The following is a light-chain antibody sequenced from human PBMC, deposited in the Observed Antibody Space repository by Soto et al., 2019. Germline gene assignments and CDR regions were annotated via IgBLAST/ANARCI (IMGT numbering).Light chain of an antibody. CDR2: GAS. V-gene: IGKV3-20*01. Sequence: EIVLTQSPGTLSLFPGERATLSCRASESVASNYLAWYQHKPGQAPRLLFFGASNRAIAIPDRFSGSGSGTDFTLTISRVEPEDFAVYYCHQYRRSPWTLGQGTKVDIK. CDR1: ESVASNY. J-gene: IGKJ1*01. CDR3: HQYRRSPWT.